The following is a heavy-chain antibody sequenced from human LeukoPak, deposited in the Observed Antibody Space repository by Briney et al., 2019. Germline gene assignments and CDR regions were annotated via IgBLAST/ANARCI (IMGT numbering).Heavy chain of an antibody. CDR3: ARTYYDYVWGSYRPYYFDY. D-gene: IGHD3-16*02. CDR2: IYTSGST. J-gene: IGHJ4*02. Sequence: SETLSLTCTVSGGSISSYYWSWIRQPAGKGLEWIGRIYTSGSTNYNPSLKSRVTMSLDTSKNHFSLKLSSVTAAHTAVYYCARTYYDYVWGSYRPYYFDYWGQGTLVTVSS. V-gene: IGHV4-4*07. CDR1: GGSISSYY.